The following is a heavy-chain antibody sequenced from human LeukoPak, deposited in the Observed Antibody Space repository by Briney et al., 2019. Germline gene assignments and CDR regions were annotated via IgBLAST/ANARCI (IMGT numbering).Heavy chain of an antibody. Sequence: VASVKVSCKASGYTFTSYYMHWVRQAPGQGLEWMGWVNINTGNPTYAQGLTGRFVFSSDTSVSTAYLQISSLKAEDTAVYYCVSSDDTSGYFLYWGQGTLVTVSS. V-gene: IGHV7-4-1*02. J-gene: IGHJ4*02. CDR2: VNINTGNP. CDR1: GYTFTSYY. D-gene: IGHD3-22*01. CDR3: VSSDDTSGYFLY.